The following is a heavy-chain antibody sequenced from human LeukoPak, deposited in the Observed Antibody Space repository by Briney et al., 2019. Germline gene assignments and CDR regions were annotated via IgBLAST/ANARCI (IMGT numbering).Heavy chain of an antibody. J-gene: IGHJ4*02. D-gene: IGHD4-17*01. CDR2: IRSKAYGGTT. CDR3: TTEDGDYARGVV. CDR1: GFTFGDYA. V-gene: IGHV3-49*03. Sequence: GGSLRLSCTASGFTFGDYAMSWFRQAPGKGLELVGFIRSKAYGGTTEYAASVKGRFTISRDDSKNTLYLQMNSLKTEDTAVYYCTTEDGDYARGVVWGQGTLVTVSS.